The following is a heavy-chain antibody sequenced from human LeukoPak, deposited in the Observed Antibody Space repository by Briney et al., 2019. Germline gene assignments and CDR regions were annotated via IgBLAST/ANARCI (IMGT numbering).Heavy chain of an antibody. Sequence: PSETLSLTCTVSGGSISSYYWSWIRQPPGKGLEWIGYIYYSGSTNYNPSLKSRVTISVDTSKNQFSLKLSSVTAADTAVYYCARGQSSGSYFNWFDPWGQGTLVTVSS. D-gene: IGHD3-10*01. J-gene: IGHJ5*02. V-gene: IGHV4-59*01. CDR1: GGSISSYY. CDR2: IYYSGST. CDR3: ARGQSSGSYFNWFDP.